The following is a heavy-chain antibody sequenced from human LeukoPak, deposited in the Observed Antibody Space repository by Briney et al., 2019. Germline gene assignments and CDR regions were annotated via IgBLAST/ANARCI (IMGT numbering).Heavy chain of an antibody. CDR2: ISSSGSTI. D-gene: IGHD6-13*01. V-gene: IGHV3-11*01. Sequence: PGGSLRLSCAASGFTFSDYYMSWIRQAPGKGLEWVSYISSSGSTIYYADSVKGRFTISRDNAKNSLYLQMNSLRAEDTAVYYCARAFRRSTPSPPYFDYWGQGTLVTVSS. CDR1: GFTFSDYY. CDR3: ARAFRRSTPSPPYFDY. J-gene: IGHJ4*02.